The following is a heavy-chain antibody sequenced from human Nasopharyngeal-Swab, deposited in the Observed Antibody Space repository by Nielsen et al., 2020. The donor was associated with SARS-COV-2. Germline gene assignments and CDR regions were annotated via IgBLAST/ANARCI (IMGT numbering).Heavy chain of an antibody. CDR1: GYTFTSHG. Sequence: ASVKVSCKASGYTFTSHGINWLRQAPGQGLEGLGWISAYNGNTNYAQKLQGRVTITRDTSASTAYMELSSLRSEDTAVYYCARDRGITIFGVVISGMDVWGKGTTVTVSS. CDR2: ISAYNGNT. V-gene: IGHV1-18*01. CDR3: ARDRGITIFGVVISGMDV. J-gene: IGHJ6*04. D-gene: IGHD3-3*01.